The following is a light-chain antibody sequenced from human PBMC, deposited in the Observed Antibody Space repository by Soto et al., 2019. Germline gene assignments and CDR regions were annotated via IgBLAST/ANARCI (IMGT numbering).Light chain of an antibody. CDR1: QSISSW. CDR3: LQYNSHWT. J-gene: IGKJ1*01. V-gene: IGKV1-5*01. Sequence: DIQMTQSPSTLSASVGDRVTITCRASQSISSWLAWYQQKPGRAPKVLIYGASSLKSGVPLRFSGSGSGTEFTLTISSLQPDDFATYYCLQYNSHWTFGQGTKVEIK. CDR2: GAS.